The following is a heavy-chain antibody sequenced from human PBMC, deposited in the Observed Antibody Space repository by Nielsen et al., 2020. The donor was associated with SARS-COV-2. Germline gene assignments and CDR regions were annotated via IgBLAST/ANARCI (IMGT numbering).Heavy chain of an antibody. V-gene: IGHV3-30*18. CDR2: ISYDGSNE. CDR3: AKDRSLVTGAIFYYFDY. J-gene: IGHJ4*02. CDR1: GFTFSNYG. D-gene: IGHD2-2*02. Sequence: GGSLRLSCAASGFTFSNYGIHWVRQAPGKGLERVAVISYDGSNEYYSDSVKGRFTISRDNSKDTLYLQMNSLRADDTAVYYCAKDRSLVTGAIFYYFDYWGQGTLVTVTS.